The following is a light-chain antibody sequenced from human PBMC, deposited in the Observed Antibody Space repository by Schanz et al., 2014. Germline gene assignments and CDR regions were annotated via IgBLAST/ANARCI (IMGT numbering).Light chain of an antibody. CDR2: AAS. J-gene: IGKJ1*01. Sequence: DIQMTQSPSSLSASVGDRVTITCRASQDISNYLAWYQQRPGEVPNLLIYAASTLQSGVPSRFSGSGSGTDFTLTISSLQPDDFATYYCQHYSSYPWTFGQGTKVEIK. V-gene: IGKV1-27*01. CDR3: QHYSSYPWT. CDR1: QDISNY.